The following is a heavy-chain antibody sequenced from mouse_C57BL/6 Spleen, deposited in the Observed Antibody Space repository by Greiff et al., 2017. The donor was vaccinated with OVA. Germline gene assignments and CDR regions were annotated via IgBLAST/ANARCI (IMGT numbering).Heavy chain of an antibody. CDR1: GYTFTSYW. J-gene: IGHJ1*03. CDR2: IDPSDSYT. V-gene: IGHV1-59*01. Sequence: QVQLQQPGAELVRPGTSVKLSCKASGYTFTSYWMHWVKQRPGQGLEWIGVIDPSDSYTNYNQKFKGKATLTVDTSSSTAYMQLSSLTSEDSAVYYCARDYYYGSSFRGYFDVWGTGTTVTVSS. CDR3: ARDYYYGSSFRGYFDV. D-gene: IGHD1-1*01.